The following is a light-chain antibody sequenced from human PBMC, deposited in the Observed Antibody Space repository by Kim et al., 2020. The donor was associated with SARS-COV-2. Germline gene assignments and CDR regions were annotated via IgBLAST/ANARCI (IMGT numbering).Light chain of an antibody. CDR2: RNN. J-gene: IGLJ2*01. CDR3: AAWDDSLSGVV. CDR1: DPNLRSNL. V-gene: IGLV1-47*01. Sequence: GQRVTHPLSGSDPNLRSNLFYWYPQLPRTAPKLLIYRNNQRPSGVPDRFSGSKSGTSASLAISGLRSEDEADYYCAAWDDSLSGVVFGGGTQLTVL.